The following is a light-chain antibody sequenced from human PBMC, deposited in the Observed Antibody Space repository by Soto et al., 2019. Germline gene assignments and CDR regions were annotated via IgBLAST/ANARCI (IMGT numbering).Light chain of an antibody. CDR2: SNN. CDR1: NSNIGSNT. CDR3: AAWDDSLNGFYV. V-gene: IGLV1-44*01. Sequence: QSVLTQSPSASGTPGQRVTISCSGNNSNIGSNTVDWYQQLPGTAPKLLIYSNNQRPSGVPDRFSGSKSGTSASLAISGLQSEDEADYYCAAWDDSLNGFYVFGTGTKLTVL. J-gene: IGLJ1*01.